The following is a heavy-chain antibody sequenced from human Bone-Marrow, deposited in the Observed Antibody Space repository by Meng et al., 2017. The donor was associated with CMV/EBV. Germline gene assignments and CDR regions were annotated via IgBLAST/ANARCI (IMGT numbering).Heavy chain of an antibody. CDR3: ARGAYDFWSGYRYYGMDV. CDR1: GGSISSSSYY. D-gene: IGHD3-3*01. Sequence: GSLRLSCTVSGGSISSSSYYWGWIRQPPGKGLEWIGSIYYSGSTYYNPSLKSRVTISVDTSKNQFSLKLSSVTAADTAVYYCARGAYDFWSGYRYYGMDVWGQGTTVTVSS. CDR2: IYYSGST. V-gene: IGHV4-39*07. J-gene: IGHJ6*02.